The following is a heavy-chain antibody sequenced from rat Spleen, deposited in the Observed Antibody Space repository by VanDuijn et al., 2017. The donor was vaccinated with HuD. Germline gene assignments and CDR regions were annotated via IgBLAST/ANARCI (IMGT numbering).Heavy chain of an antibody. Sequence: EVQLVESGGGLVQPGRSLKLSCAASGFTFSNYDMAWVRQAPTKGLEWIASISTGGGNTYYRYSVKGRFTISRDNAQSTLYLQMDSLRSEDTATYYCARPHYYYYVMDAWGQGASVTVSS. J-gene: IGHJ4*01. CDR3: ARPHYYYYVMDA. D-gene: IGHD1-1*01. V-gene: IGHV5-25*01. CDR2: ISTGGGNT. CDR1: GFTFSNYD.